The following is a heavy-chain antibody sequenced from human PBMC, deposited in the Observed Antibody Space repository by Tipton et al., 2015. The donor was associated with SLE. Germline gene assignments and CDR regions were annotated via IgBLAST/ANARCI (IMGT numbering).Heavy chain of an antibody. CDR3: ARDQVGVGDFDH. V-gene: IGHV4-59*11. CDR2: IHHSGSA. CDR1: GGSIGSHY. J-gene: IGHJ4*02. Sequence: TLSLTCTVSGGSIGSHYWSWIRQPPGEGLEWIGYIHHSGSANYNPSPQSRVTISRDPSQNQFSLRLISATAADTAVYYCARDQVGVGDFDHWSQGTLVTVSS. D-gene: IGHD3-16*01.